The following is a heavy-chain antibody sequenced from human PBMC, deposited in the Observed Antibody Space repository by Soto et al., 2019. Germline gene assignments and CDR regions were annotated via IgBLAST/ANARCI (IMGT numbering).Heavy chain of an antibody. CDR1: GYTFTSYG. J-gene: IGHJ4*02. Sequence: ASVKVSCKASGYTFTSYGISWVRQAPGQGLEWMGWISAYNGNTNYAQKLQGRVTMTTDTSTSTAYMELRSLRSDDTAVYYCARHDYIWGCYCYWKVVVYWGQGTLVTVSS. V-gene: IGHV1-18*01. CDR2: ISAYNGNT. CDR3: ARHDYIWGCYCYWKVVVY. D-gene: IGHD3-16*02.